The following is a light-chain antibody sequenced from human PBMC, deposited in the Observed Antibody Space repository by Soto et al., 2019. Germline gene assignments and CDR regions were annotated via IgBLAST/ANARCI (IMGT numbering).Light chain of an antibody. CDR3: QQYNSWWT. Sequence: DIQMTQSPSTLSASVGDRVTITCRASQSISSWLAWYQQKPGKAPKLLIYKASSLESGVPSRFSGSGSGTEFTLTISSLKPDDFATYYCQQYNSWWTFGQGTKLEIK. CDR2: KAS. V-gene: IGKV1-5*03. J-gene: IGKJ2*02. CDR1: QSISSW.